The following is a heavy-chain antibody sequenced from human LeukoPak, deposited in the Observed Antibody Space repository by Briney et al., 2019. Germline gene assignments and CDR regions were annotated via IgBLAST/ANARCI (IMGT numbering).Heavy chain of an antibody. CDR2: ISYDGSNK. J-gene: IGHJ3*02. CDR3: AREITIFGVGDAFDI. D-gene: IGHD3-3*01. Sequence: PGRSLRLSCAASGFTFSSYAMHWVRQAPGKGLEWVAVISYDGSNKYYADSVKGRFTISRDSSKNTLYLQMNSLRAEDTAVYYCAREITIFGVGDAFDIWGQGTMVTVSS. CDR1: GFTFSSYA. V-gene: IGHV3-30*01.